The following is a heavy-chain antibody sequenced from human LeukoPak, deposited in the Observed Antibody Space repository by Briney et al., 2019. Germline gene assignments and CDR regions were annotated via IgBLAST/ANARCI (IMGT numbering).Heavy chain of an antibody. Sequence: SETPSLTCTVSGGSISSYYWSWIRQPAGKGLEWIGRIYTSGSTNYNPSLKSRVTMSVDTSKNQFSLKLSSVTAADTAVYYCASEDYYDSSGYYSTNWGQGTLVTVSS. CDR2: IYTSGST. CDR1: GGSISSYY. J-gene: IGHJ4*02. CDR3: ASEDYYDSSGYYSTN. D-gene: IGHD3-22*01. V-gene: IGHV4-4*07.